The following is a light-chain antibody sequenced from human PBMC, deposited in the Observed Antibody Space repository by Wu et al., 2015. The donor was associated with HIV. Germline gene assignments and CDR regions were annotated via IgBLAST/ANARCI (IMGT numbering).Light chain of an antibody. V-gene: IGKV3-15*01. Sequence: EIVMTQSPATLSVSPGERATLSCRAGQSVSSNLAWYQQKPGQAPRLLISGASTRATDIPARFSGSGSGTEFTLTISSMQSEDFAVYYCQQYNNWPTTFGQGT. CDR2: GAS. CDR1: QSVSSN. J-gene: IGKJ1*01. CDR3: QQYNNWPTT.